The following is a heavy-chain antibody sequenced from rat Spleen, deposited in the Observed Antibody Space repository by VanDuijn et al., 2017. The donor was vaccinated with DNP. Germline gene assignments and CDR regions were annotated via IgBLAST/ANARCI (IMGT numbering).Heavy chain of an antibody. CDR3: TTDPSYYYSSYGYAMDA. Sequence: EVQLVESGGDLVQPGRSLKLSCVASGFTFNYFWMTWIRQVPGKGLEWIASISTSGEYTPYRDSVRGRFTISKDNAKSTLYQQMDSLRSEDTATYYCTTDPSYYYSSYGYAMDAWGQGTSVTVSS. J-gene: IGHJ4*01. V-gene: IGHV5-31*01. D-gene: IGHD1-2*01. CDR2: ISTSGEYT. CDR1: GFTFNYFW.